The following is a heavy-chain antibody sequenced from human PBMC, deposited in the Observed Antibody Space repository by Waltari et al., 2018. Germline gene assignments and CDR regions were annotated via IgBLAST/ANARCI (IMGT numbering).Heavy chain of an antibody. CDR3: ASVGFWSGRLDH. CDR1: GYIFTGYY. D-gene: IGHD3-3*01. J-gene: IGHJ4*02. Sequence: QVQLVQSGAEVKEPGASVKVSCKTSGYIFTGYYMNWVRQTPGHGLEWMGWMNPASGDTNYAQRFQGRVTMTRDASVSTAYMELSRLTPDDTAVYYCASVGFWSGRLDHWGQGTMVSVSS. V-gene: IGHV1-2*02. CDR2: MNPASGDT.